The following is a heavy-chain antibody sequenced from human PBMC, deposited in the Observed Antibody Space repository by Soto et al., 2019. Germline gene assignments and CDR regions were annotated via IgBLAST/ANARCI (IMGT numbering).Heavy chain of an antibody. CDR1: GGSFSSHS. V-gene: IGHV4-34*01. D-gene: IGHD5-18*01. Sequence: SETLSLTCAIYGGSFSSHSRSWVRQPPGKGLEWIGEIHHDGSTNYNPSLKSRVTISVDTSKNQFSLKLSSVTAADTAVYYCAYVSGYSYGIFDYWGQGTLVTVSS. CDR3: AYVSGYSYGIFDY. CDR2: IHHDGST. J-gene: IGHJ4*02.